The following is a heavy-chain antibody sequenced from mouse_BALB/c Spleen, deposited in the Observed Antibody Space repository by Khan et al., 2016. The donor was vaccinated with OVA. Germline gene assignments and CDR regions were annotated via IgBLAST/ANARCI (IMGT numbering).Heavy chain of an antibody. CDR3: TRLGTTGWFTY. CDR2: IDPFNGGT. D-gene: IGHD2-13*01. Sequence: LQQSGPELMKPGASVKISCKASGYSFTNYYIHWVKQSHGQSLEWLGYIDPFNGGTTYNQKFKGTATLTVDKSSSTAYMHLNNLTSEDSAVYYCTRLGTTGWFTYWGQGTLVTVSA. V-gene: IGHV1S135*01. J-gene: IGHJ3*01. CDR1: GYSFTNYY.